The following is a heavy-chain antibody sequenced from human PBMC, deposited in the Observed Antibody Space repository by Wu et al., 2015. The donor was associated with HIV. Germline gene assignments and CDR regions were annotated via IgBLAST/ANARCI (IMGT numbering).Heavy chain of an antibody. Sequence: QVQLVQSGAEVKKPGASVKVSCKASGYIFTSYGLNWVRQAPGQGLEWMGWISAYNGNTNYVQKLQGRVTMTTDTSTSTGYMELRSLRSDDTAVYYCARGDEYCNGGTCYSLDYWGQGTLVTVSS. CDR2: ISAYNGNT. CDR1: GYIFTSYG. V-gene: IGHV1-18*01. CDR3: ARGDEYCNGGTCYSLDY. D-gene: IGHD2-15*01. J-gene: IGHJ4*02.